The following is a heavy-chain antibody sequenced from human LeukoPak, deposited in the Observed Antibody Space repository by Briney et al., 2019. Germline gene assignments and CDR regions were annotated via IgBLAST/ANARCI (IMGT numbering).Heavy chain of an antibody. V-gene: IGHV3-23*01. CDR3: AKFGVLDFWSSYFYYYYYYMDV. J-gene: IGHJ6*03. D-gene: IGHD3-3*01. CDR1: GFTFSSYA. CDR2: ISGSGGSK. Sequence: GGSLRLSCAASGFTFSSYAMSWVRQAPGKGLEWVSAISGSGGSKYYADSVNGRFTISRDNSKNTLYLQMNSLRAGDTAVYYCAKFGVLDFWSSYFYYYYYYMDVWGKGTTVTVSS.